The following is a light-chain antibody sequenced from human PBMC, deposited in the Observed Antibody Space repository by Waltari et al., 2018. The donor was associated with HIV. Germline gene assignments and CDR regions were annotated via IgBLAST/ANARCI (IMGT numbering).Light chain of an antibody. CDR1: SSNIGLYH. CDR3: AAWDDRLSGL. CDR2: RDN. V-gene: IGLV1-47*01. Sequence: HSVLPQLPSASGTPGQRVTIPCSGGSSNIGLYHVYWYQQFPGTAPKLLIYRDNQRPPGVPDRFSGSKSGTSASLVISGLRSEDEADYYCAAWDDRLSGLFGGGTKVTVL. J-gene: IGLJ2*01.